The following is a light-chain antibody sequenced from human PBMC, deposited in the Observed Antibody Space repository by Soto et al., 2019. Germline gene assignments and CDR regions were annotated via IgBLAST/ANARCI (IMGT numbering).Light chain of an antibody. CDR1: QSISSY. Sequence: EILMTQSPSTLSASLGERVTLSCRASQSISSYLAWYQQKPGQTPRLLIYGASTRASGVPARFSGSGSGTEFSLTISSLQYADFAVYYCQQYNNWPPWTFGQGTKVEIK. CDR3: QQYNNWPPWT. J-gene: IGKJ1*01. V-gene: IGKV3-15*01. CDR2: GAS.